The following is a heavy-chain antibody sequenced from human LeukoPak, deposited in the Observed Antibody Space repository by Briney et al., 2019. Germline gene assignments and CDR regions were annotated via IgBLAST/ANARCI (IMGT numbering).Heavy chain of an antibody. Sequence: GGSLRLSCAASGFTFSSYSMNWVRQAPGKGLEWVSSISSSSSYIYYADSVKGRFTISRDNAKNSLYLQMNSLRAEDTAVYYCARGRRYCSSTSCLNWFDPWGQGTLVTVSS. CDR2: ISSSSSYI. CDR3: ARGRRYCSSTSCLNWFDP. CDR1: GFTFSSYS. J-gene: IGHJ5*02. V-gene: IGHV3-21*01. D-gene: IGHD2-2*01.